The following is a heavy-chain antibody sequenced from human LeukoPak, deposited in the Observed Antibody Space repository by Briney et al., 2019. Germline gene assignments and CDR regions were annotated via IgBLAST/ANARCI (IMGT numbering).Heavy chain of an antibody. Sequence: KPSETLSLTCAVYGGSFSGYYWSWIRQPPWKGLEWIGEINHSGSTNYNPSLKSRVTISVDTSKNQFSLKLSSVTAADTAVYYCARDGGSYWNWFDPWGQGTLVTVSS. CDR1: GGSFSGYY. CDR3: ARDGGSYWNWFDP. D-gene: IGHD1-26*01. CDR2: INHSGST. J-gene: IGHJ5*02. V-gene: IGHV4-34*01.